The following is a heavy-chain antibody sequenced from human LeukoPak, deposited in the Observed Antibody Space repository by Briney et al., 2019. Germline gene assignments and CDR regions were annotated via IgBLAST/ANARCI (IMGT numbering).Heavy chain of an antibody. D-gene: IGHD4-11*01. Sequence: SETLSLTCAVYGGSFSGYYWSWIRQPPGKGLEWIGEINHSGSTNYNSSLKSRVTISVDTSKNQFSLKLSSVIAADTAVYYCARGPSNYVNFDYWGQGTLVTVSS. CDR3: ARGPSNYVNFDY. CDR2: INHSGST. V-gene: IGHV4-34*01. CDR1: GGSFSGYY. J-gene: IGHJ4*02.